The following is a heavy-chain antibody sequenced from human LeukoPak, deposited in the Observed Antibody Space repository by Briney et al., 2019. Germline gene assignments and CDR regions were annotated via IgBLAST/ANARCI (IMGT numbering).Heavy chain of an antibody. CDR3: ARRSGTYHAFDV. J-gene: IGHJ3*01. D-gene: IGHD1-26*01. Sequence: SETLSLTCTVSGGSIRSYYWSWIRQPPGKGLEWIGYIYYSGSTNYNPSLERRVTISVDTSKNQFSLKLSSVTAADTAVYYCARRSGTYHAFDVWGQGTMVTVSS. V-gene: IGHV4-59*08. CDR1: GGSIRSYY. CDR2: IYYSGST.